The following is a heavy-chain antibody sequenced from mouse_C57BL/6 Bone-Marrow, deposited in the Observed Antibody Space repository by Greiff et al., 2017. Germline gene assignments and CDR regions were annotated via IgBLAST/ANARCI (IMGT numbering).Heavy chain of an antibody. D-gene: IGHD3-2*02. J-gene: IGHJ2*01. CDR3: VRPSSGYDYFDY. CDR1: GFSFNTYA. Sequence: GGGLVQPKGSLKLSCAASGFSFNTYAMNWVRQAPGKGLEWVARIRSKSNNYATYYADSVKDRFTISRDDSESMLYLQMNNLKTEDTAMYYCVRPSSGYDYFDYWGQGTTLTVSS. V-gene: IGHV10-1*01. CDR2: IRSKSNNYAT.